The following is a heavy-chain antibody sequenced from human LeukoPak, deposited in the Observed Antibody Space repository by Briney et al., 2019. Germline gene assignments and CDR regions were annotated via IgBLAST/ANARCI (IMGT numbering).Heavy chain of an antibody. J-gene: IGHJ4*02. Sequence: GGSLRLSCGASGFTFSSYAMHWVHQAPGKGLEWVALISYDGSNKYYADSVKGRFTISRDNSKNTLYLQMNRLRPEDAAVYYCAKAPVTTCRGAYCYPFDYWGQGTLVTVSS. CDR2: ISYDGSNK. CDR3: AKAPVTTCRGAYCYPFDY. CDR1: GFTFSSYA. V-gene: IGHV3-30*04. D-gene: IGHD2-21*01.